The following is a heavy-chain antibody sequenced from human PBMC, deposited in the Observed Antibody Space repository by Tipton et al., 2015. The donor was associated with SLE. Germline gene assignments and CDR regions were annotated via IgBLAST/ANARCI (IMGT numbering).Heavy chain of an antibody. D-gene: IGHD2-21*02. J-gene: IGHJ6*02. CDR1: GGSFSGYN. CDR3: ARGMVTWRGAILGVDV. V-gene: IGHV4-34*01. Sequence: TLSLTCAVYGGSFSGYNWNWIRQSPEKGLEWIGEINHSGITNFNPSLESRVTISIDTSKNQFSLRLTSVTAADTAVYYCARGMVTWRGAILGVDVWGQGTTVNVSS. CDR2: INHSGIT.